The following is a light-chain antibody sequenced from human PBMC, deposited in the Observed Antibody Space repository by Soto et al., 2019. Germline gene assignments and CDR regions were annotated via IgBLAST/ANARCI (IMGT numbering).Light chain of an antibody. CDR3: QQYYDWPIT. J-gene: IGKJ5*01. Sequence: EIVLTQSPATLSVSPGERATLSCRASQSISSLLAWYQQKRGQAPRLLIYAASTRATGIPARFSGSGSGTDFTLTISSLQSEDFAVYYCQQYYDWPITFGQGTRLDMK. CDR2: AAS. CDR1: QSISSL. V-gene: IGKV3-15*01.